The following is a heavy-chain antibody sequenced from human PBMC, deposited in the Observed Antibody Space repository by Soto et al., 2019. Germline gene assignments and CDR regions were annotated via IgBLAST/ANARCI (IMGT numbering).Heavy chain of an antibody. J-gene: IGHJ6*02. CDR1: GGSISSGDSY. V-gene: IGHV4-30-4*02. D-gene: IGHD5-18*01. CDR3: AREAGTAMGYYYYGMDV. CDR2: MYSSVST. Sequence: PSETLSLTSTVSGGSISSGDSYWSWIRQPPGKGLEWIWYMYSSVSTYYNPSLKSRVTISVDTSKGQFSLKLSSVTAADTAVYYCAREAGTAMGYYYYGMDVWGQGTTVTVSS.